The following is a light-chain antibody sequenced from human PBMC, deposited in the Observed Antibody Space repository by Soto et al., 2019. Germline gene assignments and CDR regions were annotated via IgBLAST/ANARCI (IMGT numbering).Light chain of an antibody. CDR2: EVS. J-gene: IGLJ1*01. V-gene: IGLV2-18*01. CDR3: SLYTRSSSQAV. Sequence: QSVLTQPPSVSGSPGQSVTISCTGTSSDVGSYNRVSWYQQPPGTAPKLMIYEVSNRPSGVPDRFSGSKSGNTASLTISGLQAEDEADYYCSLYTRSSSQAVFGTGTKVTVL. CDR1: SSDVGSYNR.